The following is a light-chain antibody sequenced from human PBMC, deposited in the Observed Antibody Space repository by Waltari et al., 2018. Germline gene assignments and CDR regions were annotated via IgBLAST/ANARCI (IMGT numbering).Light chain of an antibody. CDR1: QNINNF. CDR3: QQSSSTPFT. J-gene: IGKJ3*01. V-gene: IGKV1-39*01. CDR2: TTS. Sequence: DIQMTQSPSSLSASVGDRVTITCRASQNINNFLNWYQQKPGKAPNLLTYTTSTLQSGVPSMFSGGGSGTDFTLTISSLQPEDFATYYCQQSSSTPFTFGPGTEVDIK.